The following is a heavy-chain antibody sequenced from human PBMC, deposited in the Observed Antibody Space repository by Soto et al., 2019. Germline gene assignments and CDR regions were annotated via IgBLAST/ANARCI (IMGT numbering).Heavy chain of an antibody. Sequence: PVGSLRLSCVASEFTFSTVAMTWVRQAPGKGLEWVSSISDNGGNTDYADSVRGRFTLSRDNSKNTLYLQMNHLKAEDTAVYYCAKLYWNPRYFDYWGQGARVTVSS. CDR2: ISDNGGNT. V-gene: IGHV3-23*01. CDR3: AKLYWNPRYFDY. D-gene: IGHD1-1*01. J-gene: IGHJ4*02. CDR1: EFTFSTVA.